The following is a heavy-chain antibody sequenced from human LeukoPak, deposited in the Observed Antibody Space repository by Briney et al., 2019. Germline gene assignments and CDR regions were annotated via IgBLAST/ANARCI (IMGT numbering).Heavy chain of an antibody. D-gene: IGHD3-22*01. V-gene: IGHV4-39*01. J-gene: IGHJ4*02. CDR1: GGSISSSSYY. Sequence: SETLSLTCTVSGGSISSSSYYWGWIRQPPGKGLERIGSIYYSGSTYYNPSLKSRVTISVDTSKNQFSLKLSSVTAADTAVYYCARLRWRNHNLYYYDSSGYPYYFDYWGQGTLVTVSS. CDR2: IYYSGST. CDR3: ARLRWRNHNLYYYDSSGYPYYFDY.